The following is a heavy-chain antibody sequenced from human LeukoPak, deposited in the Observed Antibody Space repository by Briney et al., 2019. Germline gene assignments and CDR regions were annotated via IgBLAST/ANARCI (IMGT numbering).Heavy chain of an antibody. V-gene: IGHV3-23*01. CDR1: GFTFGNYA. CDR3: VKKRDAFDI. D-gene: IGHD5-24*01. CDR2: LTDNGGTT. Sequence: GGSLRLSCVASGFTFGNYAMGWLRQAPGRRPEWVSSLTDNGGTTYYVDSVKGRFAISRDNSKNTLYLHMNSLRADDTAVYYCVKKRDAFDIWGPGTMVTVSS. J-gene: IGHJ3*02.